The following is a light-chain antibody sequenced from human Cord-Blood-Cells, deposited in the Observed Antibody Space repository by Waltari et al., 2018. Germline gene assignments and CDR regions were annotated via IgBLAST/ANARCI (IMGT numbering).Light chain of an antibody. Sequence: EIVMPQSPATLSVSPGETAPLSCRASQSVSSNLAWYQQKPGQAPRLLIYGASTRATGIPARFSGSGSGTEFTLTISSLQSEDFAVYYCQQYNNWPPYTFGQGTKLEIK. J-gene: IGKJ2*01. CDR3: QQYNNWPPYT. CDR1: QSVSSN. CDR2: GAS. V-gene: IGKV3-15*01.